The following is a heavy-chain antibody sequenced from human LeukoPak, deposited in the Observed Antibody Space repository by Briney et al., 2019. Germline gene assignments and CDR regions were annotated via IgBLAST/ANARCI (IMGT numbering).Heavy chain of an antibody. Sequence: SETLSLTCTVSGGSISSGGYYWSWIRQPPGKGLEWIGYIYHSGSTYYNPSLKSRVTISVDRSKNQFSLKLSSVTAADTAVYYCASQRNGANFDYWGQGTLVTVSS. CDR1: GGSISSGGYY. CDR2: IYHSGST. V-gene: IGHV4-30-2*01. D-gene: IGHD1-26*01. J-gene: IGHJ4*02. CDR3: ASQRNGANFDY.